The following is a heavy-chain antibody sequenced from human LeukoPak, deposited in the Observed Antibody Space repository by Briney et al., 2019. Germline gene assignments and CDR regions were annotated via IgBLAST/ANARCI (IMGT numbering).Heavy chain of an antibody. CDR3: ARGRAGDYFDS. CDR2: INPNSGGT. Sequence: GASVKVSCKASGYTFPDYFMHWVRQAPGQGLEWMGWINPNSGGTSYAQKFQGRVTMTRDTSVTTAYMDLGRLRSDDTAFYYCARGRAGDYFDSWGQGTLVTVSS. J-gene: IGHJ4*02. CDR1: GYTFPDYF. V-gene: IGHV1-2*02.